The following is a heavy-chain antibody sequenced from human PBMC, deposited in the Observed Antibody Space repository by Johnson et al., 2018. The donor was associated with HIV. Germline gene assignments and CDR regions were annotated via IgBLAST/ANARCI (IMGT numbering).Heavy chain of an antibody. V-gene: IGHV3-66*01. D-gene: IGHD5-24*01. CDR1: GFTVSSNY. CDR3: ARGRDGYNADAFDI. J-gene: IGHJ3*02. Sequence: QLVESGGGLVQPGGSLRLSCAASGFTVSSNYMSWVRQAPGKGLEWVSVIYSGGSTYYADSVKDRFTISRDNSKNTLYLQMNSLRAEDTAVYYCARGRDGYNADAFDIWGQGTMVTVSS. CDR2: IYSGGST.